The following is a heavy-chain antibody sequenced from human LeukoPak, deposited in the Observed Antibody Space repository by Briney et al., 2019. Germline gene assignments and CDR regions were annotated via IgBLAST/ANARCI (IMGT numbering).Heavy chain of an antibody. CDR2: ISSSSSYI. J-gene: IGHJ4*02. V-gene: IGHV3-21*01. Sequence: GGSLRLSWAASGFTFSSYSMNWVRQAPGKGLEWVSSISSSSSYIYYADSVKGRFTISRDNAKNSLYLQMNSPRAEDTAVYYCARGITMVRGVLDYWGQGTLVTVSS. D-gene: IGHD3-10*01. CDR3: ARGITMVRGVLDY. CDR1: GFTFSSYS.